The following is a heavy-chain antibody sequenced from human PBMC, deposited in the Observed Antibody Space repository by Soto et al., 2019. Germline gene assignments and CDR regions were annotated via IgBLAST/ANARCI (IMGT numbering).Heavy chain of an antibody. Sequence: GESLKISCKGSGYSFTSYWISWVRQMPGKGLEWMGRIDPSDSYTNYSASFQGHVTISADKSISTAYLQWSSLKDSDTAMYYCARPLGYCSGGSCYSLEWYYGMDVWGQGTTVTVSS. D-gene: IGHD2-15*01. J-gene: IGHJ6*02. CDR2: IDPSDSYT. CDR1: GYSFTSYW. CDR3: ARPLGYCSGGSCYSLEWYYGMDV. V-gene: IGHV5-10-1*01.